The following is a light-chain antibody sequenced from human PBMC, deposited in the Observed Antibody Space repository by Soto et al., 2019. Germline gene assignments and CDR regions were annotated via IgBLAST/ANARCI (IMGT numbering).Light chain of an antibody. CDR3: SSYTTNHTPV. V-gene: IGLV2-14*01. CDR1: SGDVGRYDS. Sequence: QSVLTQPASVSGSPGQSLTISCTGTSGDVGRYDSVSWYKHRPGSVPELIIFSDRFSGSKSGNTASLTISGLQAEDEADYYCSSYTTNHTPVFGGGTKLTVL. J-gene: IGLJ2*01.